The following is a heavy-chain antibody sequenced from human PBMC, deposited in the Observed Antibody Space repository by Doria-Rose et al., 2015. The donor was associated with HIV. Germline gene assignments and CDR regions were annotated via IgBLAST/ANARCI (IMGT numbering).Heavy chain of an antibody. J-gene: IGHJ4*02. D-gene: IGHD6-13*01. V-gene: IGHV2-26*01. CDR1: GVSLSSPGMG. Sequence: QVTLKESGPVLVKPTETLTLTCTVSGVSLSSPGMGVSWIRQPPGKALEWLANIFSDDDRSYKTSLKSRLTISSGTSKSQLVLTMTNMDPVDTATYYCARIKSSRWYHKYYFDFWGQGTLVIVSA. CDR2: IFSDDDR. CDR3: ARIKSSRWYHKYYFDF.